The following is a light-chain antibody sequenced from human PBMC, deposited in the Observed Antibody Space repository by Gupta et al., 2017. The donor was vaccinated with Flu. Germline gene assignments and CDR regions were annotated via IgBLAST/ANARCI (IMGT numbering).Light chain of an antibody. V-gene: IGKV3-11*01. CDR1: QSVSSY. Sequence: EIVLTQSPATLSLSPGERATLSCRASQSVSSYLAWYQQKPGQAPRLLIYDASNRATGIPARFSGSGSGTDFTLTISSLEPEDFAVYYCQQRSNFVDTFGQGTKMEIK. CDR2: DAS. J-gene: IGKJ2*01. CDR3: QQRSNFVDT.